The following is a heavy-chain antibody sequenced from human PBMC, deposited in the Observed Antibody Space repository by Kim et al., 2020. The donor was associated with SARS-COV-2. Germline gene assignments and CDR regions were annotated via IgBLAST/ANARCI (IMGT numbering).Heavy chain of an antibody. J-gene: IGHJ3*02. Sequence: SETLSLTCTVSGGSISSGGYYWSWIRQHPGKGLEWIGYIYYSGSTYYNPSLKSRVTISVDTSKNQFSLKLSSVTAADTAVYYCARDKATPNAFDIWGQGTMVTVSS. CDR2: IYYSGST. CDR3: ARDKATPNAFDI. CDR1: GGSISSGGYY. V-gene: IGHV4-31*03.